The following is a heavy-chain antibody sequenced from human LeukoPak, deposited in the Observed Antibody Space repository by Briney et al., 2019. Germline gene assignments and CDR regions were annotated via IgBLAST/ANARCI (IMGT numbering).Heavy chain of an antibody. Sequence: GASVKVSCKASGGTFSRYVISWVRQAPGQGLEWMGRIIPILGIANYAQKFQGRVTITADKSTSTAYMELSSLRPEDTAVYYCARDPPYSDSGAYYVWGQGTLVTVSS. CDR2: IIPILGIA. V-gene: IGHV1-69*04. D-gene: IGHD3-22*01. J-gene: IGHJ4*02. CDR1: GGTFSRYV. CDR3: ARDPPYSDSGAYYV.